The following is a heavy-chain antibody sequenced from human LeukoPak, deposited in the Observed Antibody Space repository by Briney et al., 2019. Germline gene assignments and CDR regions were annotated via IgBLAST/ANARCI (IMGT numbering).Heavy chain of an antibody. CDR1: TFTFSIYG. D-gene: IGHD3-10*01. J-gene: IGHJ4*02. CDR3: AKAPYYGSGSRPTHFDF. Sequence: GGSLRLSCAASTFTFSIYGMHWVRQAPGKGLEWVAVISYDGTNKYYADSVKGRFTISRDNSKNTLYLQMNSLRAEDTAVYYCAKAPYYGSGSRPTHFDFWGQGTLVTVSS. V-gene: IGHV3-30*18. CDR2: ISYDGTNK.